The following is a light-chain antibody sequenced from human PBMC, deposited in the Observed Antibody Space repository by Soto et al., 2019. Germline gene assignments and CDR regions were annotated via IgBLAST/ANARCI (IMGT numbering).Light chain of an antibody. CDR1: SSSIGAGYD. V-gene: IGLV1-40*01. CDR3: QSYDSSLSGSYV. CDR2: GNF. Sequence: QSVLTQPPSVSGAPGQRVTISCAGGSSSIGAGYDVHWYQQLPGTAPKLLIYGNFNRPSGVPDRFSGSKSGTSASLAITGLQAGDEADYYCQSYDSSLSGSYVFGTGTKLTVL. J-gene: IGLJ1*01.